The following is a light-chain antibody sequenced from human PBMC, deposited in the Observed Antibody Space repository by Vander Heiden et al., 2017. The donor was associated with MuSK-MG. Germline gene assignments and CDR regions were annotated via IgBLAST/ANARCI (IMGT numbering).Light chain of an antibody. CDR1: SGHSSYI. CDR2: REGSGSY. Sequence: QPVLTQSSSASPSLGSSVTLTCTLSSGHSSYIIAWHQQQPGKAPRYLMKREGSGSYNKGSGVPDRFSGSSSGAERYLTISNLQSEDEADYYCETWDSNSLVCGGGTKLTV. V-gene: IGLV4-60*03. J-gene: IGLJ2*01. CDR3: ETWDSNSLV.